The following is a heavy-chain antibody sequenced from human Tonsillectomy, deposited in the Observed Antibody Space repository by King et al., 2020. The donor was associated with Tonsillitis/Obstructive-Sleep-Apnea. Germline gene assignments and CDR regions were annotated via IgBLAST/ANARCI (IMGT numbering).Heavy chain of an antibody. CDR3: ARGLLEYHYESSGYSPRNWFDP. CDR2: ISGYNGNT. Sequence: QLVQSGAEVKTPGASVKVSCKASGYTFISYRISWVRQAPGQGLEWMGWISGYNGNTNYAQNFQGRVTMTTDTSTSTAYMELRSLRSDDAAVYYCARGLLEYHYESSGYSPRNWFDPWGQGTLVTVSS. J-gene: IGHJ5*02. CDR1: GYTFISYR. V-gene: IGHV1-18*01. D-gene: IGHD3-22*01.